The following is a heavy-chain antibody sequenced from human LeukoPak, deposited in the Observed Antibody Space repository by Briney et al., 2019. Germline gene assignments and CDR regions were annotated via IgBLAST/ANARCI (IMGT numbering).Heavy chain of an antibody. Sequence: AASVKVSCKASGGTISSYAMSWVRQPPGQGLEWMGGIIPIFGTANYAQKFQGIVTITADESTSTGYMERSSLRSEVTAVYYCARDPSTETTSDAFDIWGQGTMVTVSS. CDR3: ARDPSTETTSDAFDI. CDR2: IIPIFGTA. V-gene: IGHV1-69*01. J-gene: IGHJ3*02. D-gene: IGHD4-17*01. CDR1: GGTISSYA.